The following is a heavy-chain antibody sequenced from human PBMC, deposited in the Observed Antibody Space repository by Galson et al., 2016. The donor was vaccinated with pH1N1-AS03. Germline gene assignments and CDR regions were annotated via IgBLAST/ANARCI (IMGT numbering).Heavy chain of an antibody. Sequence: QSGAEVKKPGESLKISCKGSGYTFSDYWIGWVRQMPGKGLEWMGIIYPGDSDTRYSPSFQGQVTISVDKSVSTAYLQWSSLRASDTAIYFCARHLDPTGEGQFRDVLEIWGQGTMVTVSS. J-gene: IGHJ3*02. D-gene: IGHD7-27*01. CDR3: ARHLDPTGEGQFRDVLEI. V-gene: IGHV5-51*01. CDR2: IYPGDSDT. CDR1: GYTFSDYW.